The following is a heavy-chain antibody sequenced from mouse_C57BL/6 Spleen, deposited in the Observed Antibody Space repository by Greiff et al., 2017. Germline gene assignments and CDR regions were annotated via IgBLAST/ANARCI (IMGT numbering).Heavy chain of an antibody. CDR3: ASSTAQATWSYFDY. J-gene: IGHJ2*01. D-gene: IGHD3-2*02. CDR1: GYTFTSYW. V-gene: IGHV1-52*01. CDR2: IDPSDSET. Sequence: QVQLQQPGAELVRPGSSVKLSCKASGYTFTSYWMHWVKQRPIQGLEWIGNIDPSDSETHYNQKFKDKATLTVDKSSSTAYMQLSSLTSEDSAVYYYASSTAQATWSYFDYWGQGTTLTVSS.